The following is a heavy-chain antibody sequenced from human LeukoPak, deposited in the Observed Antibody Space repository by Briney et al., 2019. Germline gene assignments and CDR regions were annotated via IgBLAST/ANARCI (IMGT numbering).Heavy chain of an antibody. J-gene: IGHJ5*02. V-gene: IGHV4-59*01. CDR1: GGSISSYY. Sequence: SETLSLTCTVSGGSISSYYWSWIRQPPGKGLEWIGYIYYIGSTSYNPSLKSRVTISVDTSENQFSLKLSSVTAADTAVYYCARDRPNDYGDKGWFDPWGQGTLVTVSS. CDR3: ARDRPNDYGDKGWFDP. D-gene: IGHD4-17*01. CDR2: IYYIGST.